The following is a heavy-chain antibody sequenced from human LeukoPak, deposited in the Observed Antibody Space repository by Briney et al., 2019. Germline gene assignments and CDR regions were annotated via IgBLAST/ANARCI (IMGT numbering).Heavy chain of an antibody. V-gene: IGHV1-8*02. D-gene: IGHD4-17*01. CDR2: MNPNSGNT. J-gene: IGHJ6*03. Sequence: ASVKVSCKAYGYTFSSHDINWVRQAAGQGLEWMGWMNPNSGNTGYAQNFQDRVTITGNPSINTVYMELRSLTFEDTAVYYCARGRLSTTTVTSFYSYYMDEWGTGTTVTVSS. CDR3: ARGRLSTTTVTSFYSYYMDE. CDR1: GYTFSSHD.